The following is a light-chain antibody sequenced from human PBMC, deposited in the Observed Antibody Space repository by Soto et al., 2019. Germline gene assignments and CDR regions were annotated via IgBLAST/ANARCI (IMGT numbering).Light chain of an antibody. CDR3: QQYGSSPYA. J-gene: IGKJ2*01. V-gene: IGKV3-20*01. Sequence: IVLTQSPGTLSLSPGERATLSCRASQSVTDNYLAWYQHKPGQAPRLLIYDASTRATAIPDRFSGSGSGTDFTLTVTSLEPEDCAVYYCQQYGSSPYAFGQGTKLEIK. CDR2: DAS. CDR1: QSVTDNY.